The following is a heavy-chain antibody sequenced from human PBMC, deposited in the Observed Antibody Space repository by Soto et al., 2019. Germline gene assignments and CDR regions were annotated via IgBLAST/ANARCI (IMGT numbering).Heavy chain of an antibody. CDR2: ISYDGSNK. CDR1: GFTFSSYA. J-gene: IGHJ6*02. CDR3: ATINYEFIGYYAMGL. V-gene: IGHV3-30-3*01. Sequence: GSLRLSCAASGFTFSSYAMHWVRQAPGKGLEWVAVISYDGSNKYYADSVKGRFTISRVNSKNALYLQMNSLRDEDTAVYYCATINYEFIGYYAMGLWGQGTTVTVSS. D-gene: IGHD3-3*01.